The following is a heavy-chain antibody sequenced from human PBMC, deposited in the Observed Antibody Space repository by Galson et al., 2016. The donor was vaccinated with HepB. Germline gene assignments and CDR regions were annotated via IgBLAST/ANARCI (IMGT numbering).Heavy chain of an antibody. CDR2: ISGSGGST. D-gene: IGHD3-9*01. J-gene: IGHJ6*02. V-gene: IGHV3-23*01. CDR1: GFTFSSYA. Sequence: SLRLSCAASGFTFSSYAMSWVRQAPGKGLEWVSAISGSGGSTYYADSVKGRFTISRDNSKNTLYLQMNSLRAEDTAVYYCARYYDILTGYSNYGVDVWGQGTTVTVSS. CDR3: ARYYDILTGYSNYGVDV.